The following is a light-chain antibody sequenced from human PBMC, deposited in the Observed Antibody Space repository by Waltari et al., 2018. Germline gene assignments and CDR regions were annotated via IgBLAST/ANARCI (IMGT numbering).Light chain of an antibody. V-gene: IGLV2-23*02. CDR2: EVP. CDR3: CSYAGLGIYV. J-gene: IGLJ1*01. Sequence: QSGLTQPASVSGSPGQSITISCTGTSRDVGNYNLVSWYQQYPGKAPKLMVYEVPKRPSGVSDRFSVSKSGNTASLTIYGLQSEDEADYYCCSYAGLGIYVFGTGTKVTVL. CDR1: SRDVGNYNL.